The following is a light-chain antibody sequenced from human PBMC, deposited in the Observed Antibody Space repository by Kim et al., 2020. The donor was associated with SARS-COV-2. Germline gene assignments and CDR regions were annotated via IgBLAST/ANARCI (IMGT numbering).Light chain of an antibody. J-gene: IGKJ5*01. CDR1: QDISNW. Sequence: DIQMTQSPPSVSASVGDRVTITCRASQDISNWLAWYQQKPGKAPKVLIYTASTLESGVPSRFSRGGSGTDFTLTINSLQPEDFATYYCQHINSFPITFGQGTRLEIK. CDR2: TAS. CDR3: QHINSFPIT. V-gene: IGKV1-12*01.